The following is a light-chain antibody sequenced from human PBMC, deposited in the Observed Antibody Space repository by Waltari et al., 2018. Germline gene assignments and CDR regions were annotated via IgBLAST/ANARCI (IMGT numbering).Light chain of an antibody. CDR3: QQYGSSPGIT. CDR1: QSVSSKY. Sequence: EIVLTQSPGTLSLSPGERATLSFRASQSVSSKYLVWYQQKPGQAPRLLIYGASSRAAGIPDRFSGSGSGTDFILTISRLEAEDFAVYYCQQYGSSPGITFGQGTRLEIK. V-gene: IGKV3-20*01. J-gene: IGKJ5*01. CDR2: GAS.